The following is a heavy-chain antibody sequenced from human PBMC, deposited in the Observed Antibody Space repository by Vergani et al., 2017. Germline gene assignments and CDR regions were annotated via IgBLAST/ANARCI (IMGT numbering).Heavy chain of an antibody. D-gene: IGHD1-14*01. CDR1: GYTFTYRY. V-gene: IGHV1-45*02. CDR3: ANLFSSRPGPGFGS. CDR2: ITPFNGNT. J-gene: IGHJ5*01. Sequence: QMQLVQSGAEVKKTGSSVKVSCKASGYTFTYRYLHWVRQAPGQALEWMGWITPFNGNTNYAQKFQDRVTITRDRSMSTAYMELSSLRSEDTAMYYCANLFSSRPGPGFGSWGQGTLVTVSS.